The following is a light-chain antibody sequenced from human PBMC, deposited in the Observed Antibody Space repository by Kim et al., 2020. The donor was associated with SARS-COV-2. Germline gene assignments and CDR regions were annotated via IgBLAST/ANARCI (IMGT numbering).Light chain of an antibody. CDR2: LNSDGSH. J-gene: IGLJ2*01. V-gene: IGLV4-69*01. CDR1: SGHSSYA. CDR3: QTWGTVV. Sequence: QLVLTQSLSASASLGASVKLTCTLSSGHSSYAIAWHQQQPEKGPRYLMKLNSDGSHSKGDGIPDRFSGSSSGAERYLTISSLQSEDEADYYCQTWGTVVFGGGTQLTVL.